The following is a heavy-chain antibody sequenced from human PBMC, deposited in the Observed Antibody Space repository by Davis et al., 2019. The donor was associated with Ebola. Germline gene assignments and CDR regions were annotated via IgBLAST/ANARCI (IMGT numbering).Heavy chain of an antibody. J-gene: IGHJ4*02. Sequence: GGSLRLSCKGSGYSFTSYWIGWVRQLPGKGLEWMGIIYPGDSDTRYSPSFQGQVTISADKSISTAYLQWSSLKASDTAIYYCARRGGYSGSSIDYWGQGNLVTVSS. D-gene: IGHD5-12*01. CDR2: IYPGDSDT. CDR3: ARRGGYSGSSIDY. V-gene: IGHV5-51*01. CDR1: GYSFTSYW.